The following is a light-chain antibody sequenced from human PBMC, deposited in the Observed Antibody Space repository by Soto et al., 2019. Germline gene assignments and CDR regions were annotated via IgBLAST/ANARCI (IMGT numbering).Light chain of an antibody. CDR2: EGS. V-gene: IGLV2-23*01. CDR1: SSDVGSSNL. Sequence: QSALTQPASVSGSPAQSITISCTGTSSDVGSSNLVSWYQQHPGKAPKLMIYEGSKRPSGVSDRFAGSKTCNTASLTVSGLQSEDERDYYCCSYAGSSTWVFGEGTKVTVL. CDR3: CSYAGSSTWV. J-gene: IGLJ3*02.